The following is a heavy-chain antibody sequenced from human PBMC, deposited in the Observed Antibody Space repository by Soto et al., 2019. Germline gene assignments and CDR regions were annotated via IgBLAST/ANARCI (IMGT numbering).Heavy chain of an antibody. CDR2: ISYDGSNK. D-gene: IGHD2-2*01. CDR1: GFTFSSYA. Sequence: GRSLRLSCAASGFTFSSYAMHWVRQAPGKGLEWVAVISYDGSNKYYADSVKGRFTISRDNSKNTLYLQMNSLRAEDTAVYYCARDRVVPAAMYYYYYGMDVWGQGTTVTVSS. J-gene: IGHJ6*02. CDR3: ARDRVVPAAMYYYYYGMDV. V-gene: IGHV3-30-3*01.